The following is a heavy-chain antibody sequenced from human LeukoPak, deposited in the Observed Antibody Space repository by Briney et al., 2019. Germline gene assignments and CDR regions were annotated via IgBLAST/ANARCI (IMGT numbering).Heavy chain of an antibody. Sequence: SQTLSLTCAISGDSVSSNGASWNWIRQSPSRGLEWLGRTYYRSQQWHSDYAPFVKGRITLNPDTSKNQFSLQLNSMTPEDTAVYYCGRETDFGVVTNWGQGTLVTVSS. CDR1: GDSVSSNGAS. D-gene: IGHD3-3*01. V-gene: IGHV6-1*01. CDR3: GRETDFGVVTN. J-gene: IGHJ4*02. CDR2: TYYRSQQWHS.